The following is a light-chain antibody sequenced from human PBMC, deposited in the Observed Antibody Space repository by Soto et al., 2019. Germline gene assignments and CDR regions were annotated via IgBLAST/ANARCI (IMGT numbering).Light chain of an antibody. J-gene: IGKJ4*01. CDR1: HDISGN. CDR2: DAS. V-gene: IGKV1-33*01. Sequence: DLQMTQSPSSLSTSVGDRVTITCQASHDISGNLNWFQQKPGKAPKLLIYDASNLEAGVPSRFSGSGSGTDFTFSISSLQPEDIATYYCQQYDDVPPTFGGGTKVEIK. CDR3: QQYDDVPPT.